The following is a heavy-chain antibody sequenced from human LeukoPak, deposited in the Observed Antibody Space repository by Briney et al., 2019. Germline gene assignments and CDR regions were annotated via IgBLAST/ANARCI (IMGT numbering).Heavy chain of an antibody. CDR3: ARDGDIVVVPAASRPLY. V-gene: IGHV1-18*01. J-gene: IGHJ4*02. CDR2: ISAYNGNT. Sequence: ASVKVSCKASGYTFTSYGISWVRQAPGQGLEWMGWISAYNGNTNYAQKLQGRVTMTTDTSTSTAYMELRSLRSDDTAVYYCARDGDIVVVPAASRPLYGGQGTVVTVSS. CDR1: GYTFTSYG. D-gene: IGHD2-2*01.